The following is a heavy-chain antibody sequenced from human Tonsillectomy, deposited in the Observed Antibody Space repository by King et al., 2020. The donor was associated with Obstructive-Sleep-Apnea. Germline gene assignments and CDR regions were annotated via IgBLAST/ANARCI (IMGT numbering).Heavy chain of an antibody. Sequence: VQLVESGGDLVKPGGSLRLSCVASGFTFSSYTMHWVRQAPGKGLEWVSSISDSGTYMYYGDSMKGRFTISRDNAKNSLFLQMNNLRPEDTAVYFCARESQGVIEFGGQGTLLTVSS. CDR2: ISDSGTYM. V-gene: IGHV3-21*01. CDR3: ARESQGVIEF. CDR1: GFTFSSYT. J-gene: IGHJ4*02. D-gene: IGHD3-10*01.